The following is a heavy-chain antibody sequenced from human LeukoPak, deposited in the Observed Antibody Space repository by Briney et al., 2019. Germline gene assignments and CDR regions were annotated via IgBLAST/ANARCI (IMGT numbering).Heavy chain of an antibody. J-gene: IGHJ5*02. Sequence: SETLSLTCTVSGGSISSYYWSWIRQPPGKGLEXXXXIYYSGSTNYNPSLKNRVTISVDTSKNQFSLKLSSVTAADTAVYYCARERGSSWKTNNNWFDPWGQGTLVTVSS. CDR2: IYYSGST. D-gene: IGHD6-13*01. CDR1: GGSISSYY. CDR3: ARERGSSWKTNNNWFDP. V-gene: IGHV4-59*01.